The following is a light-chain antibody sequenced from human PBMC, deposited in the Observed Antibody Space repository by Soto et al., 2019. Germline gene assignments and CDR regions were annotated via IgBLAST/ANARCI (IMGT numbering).Light chain of an antibody. CDR1: SSDIGRYNF. J-gene: IGLJ1*01. CDR2: EVT. Sequence: QSALTRPPSASGSPGQSVTISCTGTSSDIGRYNFVSWYQQHPGKAPRLLIYEVTKRPSGVPDRFSGSKSGNAASLTVSGLQGEDEAEYFCSSYTGSRDPYVFGTGTKVTVL. CDR3: SSYTGSRDPYV. V-gene: IGLV2-8*01.